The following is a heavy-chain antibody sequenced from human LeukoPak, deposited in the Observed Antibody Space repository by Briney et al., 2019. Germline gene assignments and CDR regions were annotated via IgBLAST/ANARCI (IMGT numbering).Heavy chain of an antibody. J-gene: IGHJ5*02. Sequence: PGGSLRLSCAASGFTFSSYWMSWVRQAPGKGLEWVANIKQDGSEKYYVDSVKGRFIISRDNAKNSLYLQMNSLRAEDTAVYYCARGSAAAGTYWFDPWGQGTLVTVSS. CDR3: ARGSAAAGTYWFDP. D-gene: IGHD6-13*01. CDR1: GFTFSSYW. V-gene: IGHV3-7*01. CDR2: IKQDGSEK.